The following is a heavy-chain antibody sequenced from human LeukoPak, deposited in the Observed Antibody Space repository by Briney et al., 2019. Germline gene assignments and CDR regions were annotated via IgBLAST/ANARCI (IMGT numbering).Heavy chain of an antibody. V-gene: IGHV3-23*01. CDR1: GFTFSSYA. CDR2: ISGSGGST. Sequence: PGGSLRLSCAASGFTFSSYAMSWVRQAPGKGLEWVSAISGSGGSTYYADSVKGRFTISRDNSKNTLYLQMNSLRAEDTAVYYCAKDGVWGTYYYVNDAFDIWGQGTMVTVSS. J-gene: IGHJ3*02. D-gene: IGHD3-10*02. CDR3: AKDGVWGTYYYVNDAFDI.